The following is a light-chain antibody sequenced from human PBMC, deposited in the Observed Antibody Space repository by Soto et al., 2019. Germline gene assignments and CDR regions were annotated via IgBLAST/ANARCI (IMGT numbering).Light chain of an antibody. CDR3: QSYDDTLSGSSV. J-gene: IGLJ1*01. V-gene: IGLV1-40*01. CDR1: SSNVGAASD. CDR2: VNN. Sequence: QSALTQPPSVSGAPGQRVTISCSGSSSNVGAASDVYWYQQLPGTAPRLLISVNNKRPSGVPDRFSGSKSGTSASLAITGLRPEDEADYYCQSYDDTLSGSSVFGTGTKVTVL.